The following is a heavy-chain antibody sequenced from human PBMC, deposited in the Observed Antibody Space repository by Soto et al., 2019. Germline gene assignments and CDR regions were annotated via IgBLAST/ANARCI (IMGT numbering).Heavy chain of an antibody. Sequence: PSETLSLTCTVSGGSISGFYWSWIRQPPGMGLEWIGYIYYSGSTNYNPSLKSRVTISVDTSKNQFSLRLSSVTAAGTAVYYCARHYIDFDWFRHLDSWGQGPLVTLSS. J-gene: IGHJ5*01. CDR2: IYYSGST. V-gene: IGHV4-59*08. CDR1: GGSISGFY. CDR3: ARHYIDFDWFRHLDS. D-gene: IGHD3-9*01.